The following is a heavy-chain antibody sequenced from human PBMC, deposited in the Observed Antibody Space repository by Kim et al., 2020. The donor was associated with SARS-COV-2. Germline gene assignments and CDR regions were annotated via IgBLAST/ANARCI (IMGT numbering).Heavy chain of an antibody. CDR3: AQNWLDWLPAY. Sequence: KYYADSGKGRFTISRDNSRNTLYLQINSLRADDTAVYYCAQNWLDWLPAYWGQGALVAVSS. J-gene: IGHJ4*02. CDR2: K. V-gene: IGHV3-23*01. D-gene: IGHD6-19*01.